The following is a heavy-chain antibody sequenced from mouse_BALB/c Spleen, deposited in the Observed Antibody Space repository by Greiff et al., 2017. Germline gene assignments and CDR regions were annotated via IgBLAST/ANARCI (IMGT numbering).Heavy chain of an antibody. CDR1: GFTFSDYY. J-gene: IGHJ4*01. CDR2: ISDGGSYT. V-gene: IGHV5-4*02. CDR3: ARDRTAPSYAMDY. Sequence: EVMLVESGGGLVKPGGSLKLSCAASGFTFSDYYMYWVRQTPEKRLEWVATISDGGSYTYYPDSVKGRFTISRDNAKNNLYLQMSSLKSEDTAMYYCARDRTAPSYAMDYWGQGTSVTVAS.